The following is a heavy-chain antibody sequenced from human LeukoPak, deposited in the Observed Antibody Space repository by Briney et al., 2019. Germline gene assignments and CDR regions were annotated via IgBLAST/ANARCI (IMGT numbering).Heavy chain of an antibody. J-gene: IGHJ6*03. CDR2: INPDGSST. V-gene: IGHV3-74*01. CDR3: AYTGDYSYYCYYMDV. D-gene: IGHD4-11*01. Sequence: GGSLRLSCAASGFTFSFYWMHWVRQAPGKGLVWVSLINPDGSSTSYADSVKGRFTISRDNAKNTLYLQMNSLRAEDTAVYYCAYTGDYSYYCYYMDVWGKGTTVTVSS. CDR1: GFTFSFYW.